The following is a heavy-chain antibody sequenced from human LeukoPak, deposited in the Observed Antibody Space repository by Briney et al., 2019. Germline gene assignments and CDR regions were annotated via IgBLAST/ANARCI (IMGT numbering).Heavy chain of an antibody. V-gene: IGHV4-34*01. D-gene: IGHD5-12*01. CDR1: GGSFSGYY. Sequence: SETLSLTCAVYGGSFSGYYWSWIRQPPGKGLEWIGEINHSGSTNYYPSLKSRVTISVDTSKNQFSLKLSSVTAADTAVYYCARGSRYLRLSWFDPWGQGTLVTVSS. J-gene: IGHJ5*02. CDR2: INHSGST. CDR3: ARGSRYLRLSWFDP.